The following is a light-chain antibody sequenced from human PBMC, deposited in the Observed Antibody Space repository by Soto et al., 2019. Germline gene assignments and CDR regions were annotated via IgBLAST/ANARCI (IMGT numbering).Light chain of an antibody. V-gene: IGKV3-20*01. Sequence: EIVLTQSPGTLSLSPGERATLSCRASQSVSSTYLAWYQQKPGQAPRLLIYGVSTRATGIPGRFSGGGSGTDFTLTISRLEPEDFAVYYCQQYGSSPGTFGQGTKVEIK. CDR3: QQYGSSPGT. J-gene: IGKJ1*01. CDR2: GVS. CDR1: QSVSSTY.